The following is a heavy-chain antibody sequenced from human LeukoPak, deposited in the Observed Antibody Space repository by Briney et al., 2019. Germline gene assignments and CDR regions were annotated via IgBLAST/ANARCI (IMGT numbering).Heavy chain of an antibody. J-gene: IGHJ4*02. Sequence: GGSLRLSCAASGFTFSSYSMNWVRQAPGEGLEWVSSISSSSSYIYYADSVKGRFTISRDNAKNPLYLQMNSLRAEDTAVYYCARVGGSSCLDYWGQGTLVTVSS. CDR3: ARVGGSSCLDY. CDR2: ISSSSSYI. CDR1: GFTFSSYS. D-gene: IGHD6-13*01. V-gene: IGHV3-21*01.